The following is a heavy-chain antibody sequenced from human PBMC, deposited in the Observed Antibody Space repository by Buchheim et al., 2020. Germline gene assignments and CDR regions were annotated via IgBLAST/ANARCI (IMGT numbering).Heavy chain of an antibody. J-gene: IGHJ4*02. Sequence: QVQLVESGGGVVQPGRSLSLSCAVTGFSFSLYDMHWVRQAPGKGLEWVATISYEGKTQYVDSVKDRFTVPRENSKNTLSLQMSSLSFEDTAIYYCARDRRIYYFGSSAFDYWGQGTL. V-gene: IGHV3-30*03. CDR1: GFSFSLYD. CDR2: ISYEGKTQ. D-gene: IGHD3-22*01. CDR3: ARDRRIYYFGSSAFDY.